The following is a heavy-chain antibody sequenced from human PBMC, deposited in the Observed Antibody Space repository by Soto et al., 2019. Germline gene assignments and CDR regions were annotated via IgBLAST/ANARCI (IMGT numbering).Heavy chain of an antibody. V-gene: IGHV1-46*01. D-gene: IGHD4-4*01. CDR1: GYTFTSYY. CDR2: INPSGGST. J-gene: IGHJ4*02. CDR3: ARGVTPYYFDY. Sequence: ASVKVSCKASGYTFTSYYMHWVRQAPGQGLEWMGIINPSGGSTSYAQKFQGRVTMTRDTSTSTVYMELRSLRSDDTAVYYCARGVTPYYFDYWGQGTLVTVSS.